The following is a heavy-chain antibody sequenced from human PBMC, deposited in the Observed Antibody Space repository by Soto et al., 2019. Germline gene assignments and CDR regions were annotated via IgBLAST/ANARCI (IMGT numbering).Heavy chain of an antibody. CDR1: GYSFAVYC. D-gene: IGHD3-10*01. J-gene: IGHJ3*01. CDR3: ARLPGVRGVFDGFNV. Sequence: GESLKISCNGSGYSFAVYCIGLVLQMPGKGLDWMGVIYPGDSDTRYSPSFHGQVTISADKSISTAYLQWSSLKASDTAMYFCARLPGVRGVFDGFNVWGQGTMVTVSS. V-gene: IGHV5-51*01. CDR2: IYPGDSDT.